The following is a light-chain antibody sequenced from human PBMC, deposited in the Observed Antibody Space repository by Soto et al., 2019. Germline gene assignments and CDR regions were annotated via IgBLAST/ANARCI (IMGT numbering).Light chain of an antibody. CDR1: SSDVGSYNL. Sequence: QSALPQPASVSGSPGQSITISRTGSSSDVGSYNLVSWYQQYPGKAPKLMIFEGNKRPSGVSNRFSASKSGNTASLTISGLQAEDEADYYCWSYAGRRTFEVFGGGTKLTVL. J-gene: IGLJ2*01. CDR3: WSYAGRRTFEV. CDR2: EGN. V-gene: IGLV2-23*03.